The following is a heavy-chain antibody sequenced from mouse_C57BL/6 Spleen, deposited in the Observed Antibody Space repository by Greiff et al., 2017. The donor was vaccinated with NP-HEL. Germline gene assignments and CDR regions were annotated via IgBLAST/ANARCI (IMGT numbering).Heavy chain of an antibody. J-gene: IGHJ3*01. CDR1: GFTFSSYA. V-gene: IGHV5-4*03. CDR3: ATTGDYDGTWFAY. Sequence: EVKLVESGGGLVKPGGSLKLSCAASGFTFSSYAMSWVRQTPEKRLEWVATISDGGSYTYYPDNVKGRFTISRDNAKNNLYLQMSHLKSEDTAMYYCATTGDYDGTWFAYWGQGTLVTVSA. D-gene: IGHD2-4*01. CDR2: ISDGGSYT.